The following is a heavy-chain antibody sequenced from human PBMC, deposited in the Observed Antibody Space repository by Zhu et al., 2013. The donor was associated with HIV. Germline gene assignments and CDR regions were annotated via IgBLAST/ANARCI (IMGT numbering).Heavy chain of an antibody. CDR1: GYSISSGYY. D-gene: IGHD4-17*01. J-gene: IGHJ6*03. CDR2: IYHSGST. V-gene: IGHV4-38-2*02. Sequence: QVQLQESGPGLVKPSETLSLTCTVSGYSISSGYYWGWIRQPPGKGLEWIGSIYHSGSTYYNPSLKSRVTISVDTSKNQFSLKLSSVTAADTAVYYCASWGXYGDSRYYYYYYMDVWGQRATVTVSS. CDR3: ASWGXYGDSRYYYYYYMDV.